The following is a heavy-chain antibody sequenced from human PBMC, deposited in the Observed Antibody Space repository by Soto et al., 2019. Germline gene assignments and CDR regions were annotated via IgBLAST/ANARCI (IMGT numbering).Heavy chain of an antibody. Sequence: PSETLSLTCAVSGGSISSGSYYWSWIRQPPGKGLEWIGYIYYSGSTNYNPSLKSRVTISVDTSKNQFSLKLSSVTAADTAVYYCARYGDYDVPQSFDYWGQGTLVTVSS. J-gene: IGHJ4*02. CDR1: GGSISSGSYY. V-gene: IGHV4-61*01. CDR2: IYYSGST. D-gene: IGHD4-17*01. CDR3: ARYGDYDVPQSFDY.